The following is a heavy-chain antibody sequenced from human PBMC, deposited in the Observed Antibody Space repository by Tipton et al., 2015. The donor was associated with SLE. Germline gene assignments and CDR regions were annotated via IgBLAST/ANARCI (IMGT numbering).Heavy chain of an antibody. CDR3: ARDYGDSNFDY. D-gene: IGHD2-21*02. CDR1: GFTFSSYW. CDR2: IKSDGNDK. Sequence: SLRLSCAASGFTFSSYWMSWVRQAPGKGLQWVANIKSDGNDKYYVDSVKGRFTVSRDNAKNSMYLQMTSLRAEDTAVYYCARDYGDSNFDYWGQGTLVTVSS. J-gene: IGHJ4*02. V-gene: IGHV3-7*01.